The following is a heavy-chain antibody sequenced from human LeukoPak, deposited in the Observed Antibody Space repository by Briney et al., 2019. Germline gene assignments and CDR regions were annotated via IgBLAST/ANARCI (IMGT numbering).Heavy chain of an antibody. CDR1: GYTFTGYY. D-gene: IGHD2-15*01. J-gene: IGHJ5*02. V-gene: IGHV1-2*02. CDR3: ARVDPHCSGGSCYETRFDP. CDR2: INPNSGGT. Sequence: ASVKVSCKASGYTFTGYYMHWVRQAPGQGLEWMGWINPNSGGTNYAQKFQGGVTMTRDTSISTAYMELSRLRSDDTAVYYCARVDPHCSGGSCYETRFDPWGQGTLVTVSS.